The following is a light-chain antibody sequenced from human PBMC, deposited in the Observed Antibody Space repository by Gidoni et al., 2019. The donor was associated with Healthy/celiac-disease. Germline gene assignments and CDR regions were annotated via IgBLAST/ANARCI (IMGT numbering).Light chain of an antibody. CDR1: QRVSSSY. J-gene: IGKJ3*01. CDR2: GAS. Sequence: VLTPSPGTLSLSPGERATLSCRASQRVSSSYLAWYQQKPGQAPRLLIYGASSRATGIPDRFSGSGSGTDFTLTISRLEPEDFAVYYCQQYGSSPPFTFGPGTKVDIK. CDR3: QQYGSSPPFT. V-gene: IGKV3-20*01.